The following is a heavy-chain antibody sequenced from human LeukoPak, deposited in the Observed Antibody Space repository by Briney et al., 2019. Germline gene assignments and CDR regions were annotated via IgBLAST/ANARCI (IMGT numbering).Heavy chain of an antibody. D-gene: IGHD3-3*01. CDR1: GYTFTSYY. CDR2: INPSGGST. V-gene: IGHV1-46*01. J-gene: IGHJ6*03. CDR3: ARAWSPGGNYYYMDV. Sequence: GASVKVSCKASGYTFTSYYMHWVRQAPGQGLEWMGIINPSGGSTSYAQKFQDRVTMTRDMSTSTVYMELSSLRSEDTAVYYCARAWSPGGNYYYMDVWGKGTTVTVSS.